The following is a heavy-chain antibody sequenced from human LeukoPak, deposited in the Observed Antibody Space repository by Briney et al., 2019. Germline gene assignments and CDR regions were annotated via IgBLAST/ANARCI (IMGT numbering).Heavy chain of an antibody. CDR3: ARNKEGKSLDY. Sequence: ASVKVSCKASGYIFTSYSISWVRQAPGQGLEWMAWMNPNSGGTSYAQKFQGRVTVTRDTSISTAYMELSRLKFDDTAVYYCARNKEGKSLDYWGQGTLVTVSS. CDR2: MNPNSGGT. J-gene: IGHJ4*02. CDR1: GYIFTSYS. V-gene: IGHV1-2*02.